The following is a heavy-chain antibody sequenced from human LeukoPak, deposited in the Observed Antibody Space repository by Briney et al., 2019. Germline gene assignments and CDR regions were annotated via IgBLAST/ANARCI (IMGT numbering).Heavy chain of an antibody. CDR3: ARDPYYDSSGYYFGY. Sequence: SETLSLTCTVSGGSISSYYWSWIRQPAGKGLEWIGRIYTSGSTNYNPSLKSRVTISVDTSKNQFSLKLSSVTAADTAVYYCARDPYYDSSGYYFGYWGQGTLVTVSS. V-gene: IGHV4-4*07. D-gene: IGHD3-22*01. CDR2: IYTSGST. CDR1: GGSISSYY. J-gene: IGHJ4*02.